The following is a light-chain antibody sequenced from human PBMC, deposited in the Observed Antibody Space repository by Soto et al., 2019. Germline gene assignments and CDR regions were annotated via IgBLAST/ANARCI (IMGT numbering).Light chain of an antibody. J-gene: IGLJ2*01. V-gene: IGLV1-44*01. Sequence: QAVVTQPPSASGTPGQRVTISCSGSSPNIGSNTVNWYQQLPGMAPKLLIYSNNQRPSGVPDRFSGAKSGTSASLAISGLQCEDEADYYCAAWDDSLNGPVFGGGTKLTVL. CDR2: SNN. CDR3: AAWDDSLNGPV. CDR1: SPNIGSNT.